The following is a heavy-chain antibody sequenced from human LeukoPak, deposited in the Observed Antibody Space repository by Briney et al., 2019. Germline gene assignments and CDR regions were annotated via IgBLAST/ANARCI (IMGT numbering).Heavy chain of an antibody. CDR1: GFTFSSYA. CDR2: VSASGAST. Sequence: GGSLRLSCAASGFTFSSYAMTWVRQAPGKGLEWVSSVSASGASTYYADSVRGRFTISRDNSKKNLYLQMNSLRAEDTAVYYCAKDDDVLTGNFDYWGQGTLVTVSS. J-gene: IGHJ4*02. CDR3: AKDDDVLTGNFDY. D-gene: IGHD3-9*01. V-gene: IGHV3-23*01.